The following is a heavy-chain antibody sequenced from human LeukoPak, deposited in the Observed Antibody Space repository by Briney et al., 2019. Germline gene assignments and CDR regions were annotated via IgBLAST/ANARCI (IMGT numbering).Heavy chain of an antibody. D-gene: IGHD4-11*01. Sequence: GGSLRLSCAASGFTFGGFWMTWVRQAPGKGLEWVSVISGSGGNTYYADSVKGRFTISRDNSKNTLYLQMNSLRAEDTAVYYCAKRNYNYFDYWGQGTLVTVSS. J-gene: IGHJ4*02. CDR3: AKRNYNYFDY. CDR2: ISGSGGNT. V-gene: IGHV3-23*01. CDR1: GFTFGGFW.